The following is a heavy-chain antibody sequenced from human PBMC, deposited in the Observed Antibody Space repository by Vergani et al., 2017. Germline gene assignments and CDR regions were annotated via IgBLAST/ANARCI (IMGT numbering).Heavy chain of an antibody. CDR2: IIPILGIA. CDR1: GGTFSSYT. Sequence: QVQLVQSGAEVKKPGSSVKVSCKASGGTFSSYTISWVRQAPGQGLEWMGRIIPILGIANYAQKFQERVTITRDMSTSTAYMELSSLRSEDTAVYYCAAESRDGKEYGNWGQGTLVTVSS. V-gene: IGHV1-69*02. D-gene: IGHD2/OR15-2a*01. J-gene: IGHJ4*02. CDR3: AAESRDGKEYGN.